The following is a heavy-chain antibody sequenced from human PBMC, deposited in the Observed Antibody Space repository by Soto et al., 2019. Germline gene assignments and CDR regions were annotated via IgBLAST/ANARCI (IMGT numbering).Heavy chain of an antibody. D-gene: IGHD2-15*01. CDR1: GFTFSDRY. Sequence: PGGSLRLSCAASGFTFSDRYMDWVRQAPGKGLEWVGRTKDKGNSYTTEYAASVRGRFTISSDDSRNSVYLQMNSLNTDDAAVYYCTRGWAYSGPDLDYWGQGTLVTVSS. CDR3: TRGWAYSGPDLDY. CDR2: TKDKGNSYTT. V-gene: IGHV3-72*01. J-gene: IGHJ4*02.